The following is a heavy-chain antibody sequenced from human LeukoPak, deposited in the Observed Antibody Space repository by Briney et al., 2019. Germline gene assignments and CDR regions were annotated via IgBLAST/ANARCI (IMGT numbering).Heavy chain of an antibody. CDR1: GFIFSSYS. J-gene: IGHJ6*03. CDR3: AVLRGANGEFYYYYYMDV. V-gene: IGHV3-21*01. CDR2: ISSSSSYI. Sequence: PGGSLRLSCAASGFIFSSYSMNWVRQAPGKGLEWVSSISSSSSYIYYADSVKGRFTISRDNAKKSLYLQMNSLRAEDTAVYYCAVLRGANGEFYYYYYMDVWGKGTTVTVSS. D-gene: IGHD1-26*01.